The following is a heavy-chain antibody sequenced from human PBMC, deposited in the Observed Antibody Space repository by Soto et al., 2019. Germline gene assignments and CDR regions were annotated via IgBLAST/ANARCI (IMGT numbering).Heavy chain of an antibody. D-gene: IGHD3-22*01. Sequence: WGALIVSCASSGFTFSIYSMDWVRQAPGKGLEWVSSISSSSSYIYYADSVKGRFTISRDNAKNSLYLQMNSLRAEDTAVYYCARDEDTSGYYFDYWGQGTMVTVSS. J-gene: IGHJ4*02. CDR3: ARDEDTSGYYFDY. CDR1: GFTFSIYS. CDR2: ISSSSSYI. V-gene: IGHV3-21*01.